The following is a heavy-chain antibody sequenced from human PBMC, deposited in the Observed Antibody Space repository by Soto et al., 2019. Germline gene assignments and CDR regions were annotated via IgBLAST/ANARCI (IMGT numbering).Heavy chain of an antibody. CDR2: ISAYNGNT. J-gene: IGHJ4*02. Sequence: ASVKVSCKASRYTFTSYGISWLRQAPGQGLEWMGWISAYNGNTNYGQKLQGRVTMTTDTSTSTAYMELRSLRSDDTAVYYCARGDLRARIRYFDYWGQGTLVTVSS. CDR1: RYTFTSYG. V-gene: IGHV1-18*01. CDR3: ARGDLRARIRYFDY. D-gene: IGHD4-17*01.